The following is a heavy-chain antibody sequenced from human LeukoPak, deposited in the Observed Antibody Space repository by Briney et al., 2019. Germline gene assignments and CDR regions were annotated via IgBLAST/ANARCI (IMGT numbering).Heavy chain of an antibody. CDR1: GGSISSGSYY. D-gene: IGHD2-15*01. J-gene: IGHJ5*02. CDR3: ARDVVGTWDNWFDP. V-gene: IGHV4-61*02. Sequence: SQTLSLTCTVSGGSISSGSYYWSWIRQPAGKGLEWIGRIYTSGSTNYNPSLKSRVTMSLDTSENQFSLNLSSVTAADTAVYYCARDVVGTWDNWFDPWGQGTLVTVSS. CDR2: IYTSGST.